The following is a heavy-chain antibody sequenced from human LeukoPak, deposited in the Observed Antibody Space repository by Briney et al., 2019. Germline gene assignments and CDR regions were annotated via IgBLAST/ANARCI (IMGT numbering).Heavy chain of an antibody. CDR2: ISSSGGST. CDR1: GFTFSSYA. J-gene: IGHJ4*02. D-gene: IGHD3-22*01. CDR3: ARYSGYYDSSGYYYFDY. Sequence: GGSLRLSCAASGFTFSSYAMSWVRQTPGKGLEWVSAISSSGGSTYYADSVKGRFTISRDNSKNTLYLQMNSLRAEDTAVYYCARYSGYYDSSGYYYFDYWGQGTLVTVSS. V-gene: IGHV3-23*01.